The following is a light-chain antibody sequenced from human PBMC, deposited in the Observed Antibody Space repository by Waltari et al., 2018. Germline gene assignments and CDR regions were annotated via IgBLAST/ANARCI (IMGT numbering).Light chain of an antibody. V-gene: IGLV2-8*01. CDR2: EVS. Sequence: QSALTQPPSASGSPGQSVTISCTGTSSDVGSYNYVSWYQHHTGKVPKLMIYEVSRRPSGVPDRFSGSKSGNTASLTVSGLQAEDEADYYCSSYAGSNNLGLCVFGTGTKVTVL. CDR1: SSDVGSYNY. CDR3: SSYAGSNNLGLCV. J-gene: IGLJ1*01.